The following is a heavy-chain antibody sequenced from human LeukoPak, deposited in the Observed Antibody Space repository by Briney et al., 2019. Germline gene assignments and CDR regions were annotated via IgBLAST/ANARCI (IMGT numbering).Heavy chain of an antibody. CDR3: AKDRVVAAWYYYYMDV. Sequence: GGSLRLSCAASGFTFSSYGMLWVRQAPGKGLEWVAFIRYDGSNKYYADSVKGRFTISRDNSKNTLYLQMNSLRAEDTAVYYCAKDRVVAAWYYYYMDVWGKGTTVTVSS. CDR2: IRYDGSNK. J-gene: IGHJ6*03. V-gene: IGHV3-30*02. D-gene: IGHD2-15*01. CDR1: GFTFSSYG.